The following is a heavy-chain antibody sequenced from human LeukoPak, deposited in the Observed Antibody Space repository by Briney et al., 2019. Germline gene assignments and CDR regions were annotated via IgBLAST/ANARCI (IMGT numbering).Heavy chain of an antibody. Sequence: ASVKVSCKASGGTFSSYAISWVRQAPGQGLEWMGGIIPIFGTANYAQKFQGRVTITADESTSTAYMELSGLRSEDTAVYYCARDTRGSHGYDSSGYYYVGWFDPWGQGTLVTVSS. CDR3: ARDTRGSHGYDSSGYYYVGWFDP. V-gene: IGHV1-69*13. CDR1: GGTFSSYA. CDR2: IIPIFGTA. D-gene: IGHD3-22*01. J-gene: IGHJ5*02.